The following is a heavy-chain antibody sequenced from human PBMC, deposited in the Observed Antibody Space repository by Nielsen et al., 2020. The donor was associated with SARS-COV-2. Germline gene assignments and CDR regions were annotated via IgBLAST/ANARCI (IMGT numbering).Heavy chain of an antibody. CDR2: IYSGGST. J-gene: IGHJ6*02. CDR1: GFTVSSNY. D-gene: IGHD2-2*03. CDR3: ARAPVDIVVVPAALIKVYYYYGMDV. V-gene: IGHV3-53*01. Sequence: LSLTCAASGFTVSSNYMSWVRQAPGKGLEWVSVIYSGGSTYYADSVKGRFTISRDNSKNTLYLQMNSLRAEDTAVYYCARAPVDIVVVPAALIKVYYYYGMDVWGQGTTVTVSS.